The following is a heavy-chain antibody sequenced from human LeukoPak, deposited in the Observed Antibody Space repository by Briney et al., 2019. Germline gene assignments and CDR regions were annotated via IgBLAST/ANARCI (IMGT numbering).Heavy chain of an antibody. J-gene: IGHJ4*02. CDR1: GGSISSYY. V-gene: IGHV4-59*01. CDR2: IYYSGST. CDR3: ARYVGYCSGGSCYWAGFDY. Sequence: SETLSLTCTVSGGSISSYYWSWTRQPPGKGLEWIGYIYYSGSTNYNPSLKSRVTISVDTSKNQFSLKLSSVTAADTAVYYCARYVGYCSGGSCYWAGFDYWGQGTLVTVSS. D-gene: IGHD2-15*01.